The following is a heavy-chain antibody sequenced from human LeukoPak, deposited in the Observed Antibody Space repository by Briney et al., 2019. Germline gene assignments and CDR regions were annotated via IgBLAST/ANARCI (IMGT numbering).Heavy chain of an antibody. CDR1: GGTFSSYT. V-gene: IGHV1-69*04. CDR2: IIRILGIA. J-gene: IGHJ6*03. Sequence: SVKVSCKASGGTFSSYTISWVRQAPGQGLEWMGRIIRILGIANYAQKFHGRVTTTADKSTSTAYMELSSLRSEDTAVYYCARERGLGYCSSTSCPGAMDVWGKGTTVTVSS. CDR3: ARERGLGYCSSTSCPGAMDV. D-gene: IGHD2-2*01.